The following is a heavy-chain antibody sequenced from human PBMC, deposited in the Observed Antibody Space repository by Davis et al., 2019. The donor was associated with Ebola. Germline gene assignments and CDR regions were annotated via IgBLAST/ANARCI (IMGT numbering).Heavy chain of an antibody. CDR2: IFPGDSDT. CDR1: GYSFSNHW. J-gene: IGHJ4*02. Sequence: PGGSLRLSCKSSGYSFSNHWIGWVRQMPGKGLEWMGIIFPGDSDTRYSPSFQGQVTMSADKSISTAYLQWSSLKASDTAVYYCARRPPYSSGWYGFDYWGQGTLVTVSS. D-gene: IGHD6-19*01. V-gene: IGHV5-51*01. CDR3: ARRPPYSSGWYGFDY.